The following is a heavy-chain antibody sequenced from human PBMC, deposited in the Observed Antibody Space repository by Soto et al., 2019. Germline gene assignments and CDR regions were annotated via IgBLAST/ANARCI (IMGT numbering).Heavy chain of an antibody. CDR1: GGTFSSHA. V-gene: IGHV1-69*13. CDR2: IITIFGTT. Sequence: SVKVSCKASGGTFSSHAISWVRQAPGRGLEWMGGIITIFGTTNYAQNFRARVTITADESTSTAYMELSSLTSEDTAVYYCGSVGYCSSTNCLFYYYHYGMDVWGQGTTVTVSS. D-gene: IGHD2-2*03. CDR3: GSVGYCSSTNCLFYYYHYGMDV. J-gene: IGHJ6*02.